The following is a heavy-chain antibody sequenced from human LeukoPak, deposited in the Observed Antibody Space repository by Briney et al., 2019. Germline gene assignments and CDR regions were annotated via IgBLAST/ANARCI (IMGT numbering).Heavy chain of an antibody. Sequence: KPSETLSLTCTVSGGSISSYYWSWIRQPPGKGLEWIGYIYYSGSTYYNPSLKSRVTISVDRSKNQFSLKLSSVTAADTAVYYCARAAAGAEYFQHWGQGTLVTVSS. V-gene: IGHV4-59*12. J-gene: IGHJ1*01. CDR1: GGSISSYY. D-gene: IGHD6-13*01. CDR2: IYYSGST. CDR3: ARAAAGAEYFQH.